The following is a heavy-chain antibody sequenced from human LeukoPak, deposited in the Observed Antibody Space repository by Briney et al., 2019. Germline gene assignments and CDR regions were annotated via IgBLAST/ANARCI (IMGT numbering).Heavy chain of an antibody. CDR1: GFTFSSYS. J-gene: IGHJ4*02. D-gene: IGHD3-10*01. V-gene: IGHV3-48*04. CDR3: ARGGFYGSGSYYSDY. CDR2: IRSSGSPI. Sequence: PGGSLRLSCAASGFTFSSYSMNWVRQAPGKGLEWVSYIRSSGSPIYYADSVRGRFTISRDNAKNTLYLQMNSLRAEDTAVYYCARGGFYGSGSYYSDYWGQGTLVTVSS.